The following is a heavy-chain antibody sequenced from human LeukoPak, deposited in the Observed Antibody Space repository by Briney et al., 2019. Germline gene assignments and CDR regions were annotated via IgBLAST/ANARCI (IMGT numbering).Heavy chain of an antibody. V-gene: IGHV3-30*04. CDR1: GFTFSSYA. Sequence: GSLRLSCAASGFTFSSYAMHWVRQAPGKGLEWVAVISYDGSNKYYADSVKGRFTISRDNSKNTLYLQMNSLRAEDTAVYYCARAIAAAGRRGAFFDYWGQGTPVTVSS. D-gene: IGHD6-13*01. CDR2: ISYDGSNK. J-gene: IGHJ4*02. CDR3: ARAIAAAGRRGAFFDY.